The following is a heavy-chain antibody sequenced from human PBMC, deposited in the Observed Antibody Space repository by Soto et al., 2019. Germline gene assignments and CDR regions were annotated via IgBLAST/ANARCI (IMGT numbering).Heavy chain of an antibody. J-gene: IGHJ6*02. D-gene: IGHD2-2*01. V-gene: IGHV3-13*05. CDR3: ARGGGYCTSTSCYYYGMDV. CDR1: SLTFTSLE. Sequence: GRSLRPSWLASSLTFTSLEMDCVRQPTGKGRGWAAGIVSSSDQYHPGAVKCRFTISRENAKNPWYLHMNSMTARATAVYYCARGGGYCTSTSCYYYGMDVWGQGTTFTVSS. CDR2: IVSSSDQ.